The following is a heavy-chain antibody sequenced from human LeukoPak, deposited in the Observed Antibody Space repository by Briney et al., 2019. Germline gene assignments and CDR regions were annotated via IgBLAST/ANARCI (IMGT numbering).Heavy chain of an antibody. D-gene: IGHD6-19*01. J-gene: IGHJ4*02. CDR1: GGSLSSYY. CDR2: IYYSGST. Sequence: SETLPLTCTVSGGSLSSYYWSWIRQPPGEGLEWIGYIYYSGSTNYNPSLKSRVTISLDTSKNQFSLKLSSVTAADTAVYYCATGAGWYSYWGQGTLVTVSS. CDR3: ATGAGWYSY. V-gene: IGHV4-59*01.